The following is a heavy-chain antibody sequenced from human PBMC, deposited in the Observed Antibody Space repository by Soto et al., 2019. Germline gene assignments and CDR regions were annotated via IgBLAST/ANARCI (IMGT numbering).Heavy chain of an antibody. CDR2: IIPILGIA. J-gene: IGHJ6*02. D-gene: IGHD2-21*02. Sequence: QDQLLQSGAEVKKPGSSVKVSCKASGGTFSSYTISWVRQAPGQGLEWMGRIIPILGIANYAQKIQGRVTITGDNSTSTDYMELSSLRSEDTAVYYCARGDCTYGMDVWGQGTTVTVSS. V-gene: IGHV1-69*02. CDR1: GGTFSSYT. CDR3: ARGDCTYGMDV.